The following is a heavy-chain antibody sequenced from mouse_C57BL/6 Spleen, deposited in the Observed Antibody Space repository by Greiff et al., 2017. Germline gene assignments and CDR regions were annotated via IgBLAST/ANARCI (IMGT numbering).Heavy chain of an antibody. V-gene: IGHV1-85*01. CDR1: GYTFTSYD. CDR3: ARSFITTVVRGFDV. Sequence: VQLQESGPELVKPGASVKLSCKASGYTFTSYDINWVKQRPGQGLEWIGWIYPRDGSTKYNEKFKGKATLTVDTSSSTAYMELHSLTSEDSAVYFCARSFITTVVRGFDVWGTGTTVTVSS. CDR2: IYPRDGST. D-gene: IGHD1-1*01. J-gene: IGHJ1*03.